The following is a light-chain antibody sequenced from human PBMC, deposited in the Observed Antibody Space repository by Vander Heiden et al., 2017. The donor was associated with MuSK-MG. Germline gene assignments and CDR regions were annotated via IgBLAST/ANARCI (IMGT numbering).Light chain of an antibody. Sequence: QAPLPPPAAASGSPGKSVTLACLPPSDDVCYSKSVSWYQLYPGKAPILLIYDVSKRPSGASKRFSGSKSGATVSLTISGLQAEDEADYFCMSYTTRKDWVFGGGTRLTVL. CDR3: MSYTTRKDWV. CDR2: DVS. CDR1: SDDVCYSKS. J-gene: IGLJ3*02. V-gene: IGLV2-14*01.